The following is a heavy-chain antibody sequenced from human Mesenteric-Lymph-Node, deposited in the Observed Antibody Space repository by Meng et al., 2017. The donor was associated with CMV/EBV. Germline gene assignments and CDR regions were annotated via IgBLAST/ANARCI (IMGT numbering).Heavy chain of an antibody. J-gene: IGHJ4*02. V-gene: IGHV3-21*01. Sequence: GESLKISCAASGSTFSSYSMNWVRQAPGKGLEWVSSISSSSYIYYADSVKGRFTISRDNAKNSLYLQMNSLRAEDTAVYYCARSSDYYDSSDHNGYWGQGTLVTVSS. CDR1: GSTFSSYS. D-gene: IGHD3-22*01. CDR3: ARSSDYYDSSDHNGY. CDR2: ISSSSYI.